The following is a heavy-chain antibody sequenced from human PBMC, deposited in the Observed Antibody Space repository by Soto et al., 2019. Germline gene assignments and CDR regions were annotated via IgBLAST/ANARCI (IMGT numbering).Heavy chain of an antibody. J-gene: IGHJ6*02. CDR1: GFTFSSYA. V-gene: IGHV3-30-3*01. CDR3: ARDRGITIFGVVRDYYGMDV. Sequence: VQLVESGGGVVQPGRSLRLSCAASGFTFSSYAMHWVRQAPGKGLEWVAVISYDGSNKYYADSVKGRFTISRDNSKNTLYLQMNSLRAEDTAVYYCARDRGITIFGVVRDYYGMDVWGQGTTVTVSS. D-gene: IGHD3-3*01. CDR2: ISYDGSNK.